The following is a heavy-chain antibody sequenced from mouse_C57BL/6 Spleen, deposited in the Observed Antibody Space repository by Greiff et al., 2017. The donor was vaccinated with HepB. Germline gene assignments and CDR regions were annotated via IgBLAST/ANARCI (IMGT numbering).Heavy chain of an antibody. CDR1: GYTFTSYG. J-gene: IGHJ4*01. CDR3: ARTTTVVGYAMDY. D-gene: IGHD1-1*01. CDR2: IYIGNGYT. Sequence: VQLKESGAELVRPGSSVKMSCKTSGYTFTSYGINWVKQRPGQGLEWIGYIYIGNGYTEYNEKFKGKATLTSDTSSSTAYMQLSSLTSEDSAIYFCARTTTVVGYAMDYWGQGTSVTVSS. V-gene: IGHV1-58*01.